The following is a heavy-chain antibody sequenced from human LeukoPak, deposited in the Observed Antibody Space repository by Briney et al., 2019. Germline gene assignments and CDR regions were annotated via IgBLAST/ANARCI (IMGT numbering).Heavy chain of an antibody. CDR2: IYYSGTT. Sequence: SETLSLTCTVSGDSIISGGYYWSWIRQHPGNGLEWIGYIYYSGTTYYNPSLKSRVTMSVDTSKNQFSLKLSSVTAADTAIYYCARDPVGPGWFDPWGQGTLVTFSS. J-gene: IGHJ5*02. V-gene: IGHV4-31*02. CDR3: ARDPVGPGWFDP. D-gene: IGHD1-26*01. CDR1: GDSIISGGYY.